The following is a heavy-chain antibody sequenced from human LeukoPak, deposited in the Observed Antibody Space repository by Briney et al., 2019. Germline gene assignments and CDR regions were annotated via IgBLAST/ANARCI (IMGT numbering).Heavy chain of an antibody. CDR1: GYTFTSYY. CDR3: ARDPGHQYFQH. Sequence: ASVKVSCKASGYTFTSYYMHWVRQAPGQGLEWMGIINPSGGSTSYAQKFQGRVTMTRDMSTSTVYMELSSLRSEDTAVYYCARDPGHQYFQHWGQGTLVTVSS. J-gene: IGHJ1*01. CDR2: INPSGGST. V-gene: IGHV1-46*01.